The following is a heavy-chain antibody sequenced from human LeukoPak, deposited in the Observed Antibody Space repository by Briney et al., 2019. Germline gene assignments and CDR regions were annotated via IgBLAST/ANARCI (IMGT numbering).Heavy chain of an antibody. Sequence: SETLSLTCTVSGYSISSGYYWGWIRQPPGKGLEWIGSIYHSGSTYYNPSLKSRVTISVDTSKNQFSLKLSSVTAADTAVYYCARVDGRFRNWFDPWGQGTLVTVSS. CDR3: ARVDGRFRNWFDP. J-gene: IGHJ5*02. V-gene: IGHV4-38-2*02. CDR2: IYHSGST. CDR1: GYSISSGYY. D-gene: IGHD3-16*02.